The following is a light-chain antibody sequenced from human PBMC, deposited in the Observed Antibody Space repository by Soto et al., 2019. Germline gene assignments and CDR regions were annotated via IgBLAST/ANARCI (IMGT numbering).Light chain of an antibody. V-gene: IGLV2-14*01. CDR1: SSDAGGITD. CDR3: SSYAGSNTPYV. J-gene: IGLJ1*01. Sequence: QSVLTQPASVSGSTGQSITISCTGTSSDAGGITDVSWYQQYPGKAPKLMSYEVSNRPSGVSNRFSGTKSGNTAPLTVSGLQAEDEAEYYCSSYAGSNTPYVFGTGTKVTVL. CDR2: EVS.